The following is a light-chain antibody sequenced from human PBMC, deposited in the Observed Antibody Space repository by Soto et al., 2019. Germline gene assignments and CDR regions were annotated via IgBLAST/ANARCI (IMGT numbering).Light chain of an antibody. J-gene: IGKJ1*01. CDR2: GAS. Sequence: ESVLTQSPGTLSLSPGERATLXXRASQSVSSSYLAWYQQKPGQAPRLXXYGASSRATGIPDRFSGSGSGTDFTLTISRLEPEDFAVYYCQQYGSSPTWTFGQGTKVDIK. CDR1: QSVSSSY. V-gene: IGKV3-20*01. CDR3: QQYGSSPTWT.